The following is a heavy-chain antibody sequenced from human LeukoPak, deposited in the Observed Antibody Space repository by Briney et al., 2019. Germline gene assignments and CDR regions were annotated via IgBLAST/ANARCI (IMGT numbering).Heavy chain of an antibody. CDR2: ISWNSGSI. CDR3: AKSGTVVAGTFDY. J-gene: IGHJ4*02. V-gene: IGHV3-9*01. Sequence: QSGGSLRLSCAASGFTFDDYAMHWVRQAPGKGLEWVSGISWNSGSIGYADSVKGRFTISRDNAKNSLYLQMNSLRAEDTALYYCAKSGTVVAGTFDYWGQGTLVTVSS. D-gene: IGHD4-23*01. CDR1: GFTFDDYA.